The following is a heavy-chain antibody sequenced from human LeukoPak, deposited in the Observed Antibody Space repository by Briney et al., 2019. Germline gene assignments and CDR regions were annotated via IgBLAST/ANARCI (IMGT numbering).Heavy chain of an antibody. CDR2: ITWNRDNI. D-gene: IGHD3-22*01. CDR1: GFTFDDYA. V-gene: IGHV3-9*01. J-gene: IGHJ6*02. Sequence: GRSLRLSCAASGFTFDDYAMHWVRQAPGKGLEWVSGITWNRDNIGYGDSVKGRFTISRDNVKNVLYLEMTSLRPEDTALYYCAKDLSSAITSALVLDVWGQGTTVIVSS. CDR3: AKDLSSAITSALVLDV.